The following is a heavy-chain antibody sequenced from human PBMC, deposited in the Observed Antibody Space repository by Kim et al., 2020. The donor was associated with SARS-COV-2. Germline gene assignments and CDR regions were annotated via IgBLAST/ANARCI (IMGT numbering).Heavy chain of an antibody. V-gene: IGHV3-48*01. CDR2: ISGSSSTI. Sequence: GGSLRLSCAASGFTFSSYSMNWVRQAPGKGLEWVSYISGSSSTIYYADSVKGRFTISRDNAKNSLYLQMKSLRAEDTAVYYCARAEWELLLYYYYGMDVWGQGTTVTVSS. D-gene: IGHD1-26*01. CDR3: ARAEWELLLYYYYGMDV. J-gene: IGHJ6*02. CDR1: GFTFSSYS.